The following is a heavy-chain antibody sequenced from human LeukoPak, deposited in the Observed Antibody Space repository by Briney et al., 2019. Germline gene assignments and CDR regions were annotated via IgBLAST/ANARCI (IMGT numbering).Heavy chain of an antibody. D-gene: IGHD2-21*01. Sequence: PGGSLRLSCAASGFTFSTFAMIWVRQPPGKGLEWVSSIFPSGGEIHYADSVRGRFTISRDSSKNTLYLQMNRLRAEDAAVYYCAKAPVTTCSGAYCYPFDYWGQGTLVTVSS. J-gene: IGHJ4*02. CDR3: AKAPVTTCSGAYCYPFDY. CDR2: IFPSGGEI. CDR1: GFTFSTFA. V-gene: IGHV3-23*01.